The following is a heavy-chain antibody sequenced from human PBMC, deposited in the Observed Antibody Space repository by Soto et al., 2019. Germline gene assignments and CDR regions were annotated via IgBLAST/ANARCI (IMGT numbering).Heavy chain of an antibody. D-gene: IGHD1-7*01. CDR3: ARIRVPKLQKKKDGRGAFEF. J-gene: IGHJ3*01. Sequence: SGPTLVNPTQTLTLTCTFSGFSLSTSGMCVSWIRQPPGKALEWLALIDWDDDKYYSASLKTRLTISKDTSKNQVVLTMTNMDPVDQTTFFFARIRVPKLQKKKDGRGAFEFLGQGTMVTVSS. CDR1: GFSLSTSGMC. CDR2: IDWDDDK. V-gene: IGHV2-70*01.